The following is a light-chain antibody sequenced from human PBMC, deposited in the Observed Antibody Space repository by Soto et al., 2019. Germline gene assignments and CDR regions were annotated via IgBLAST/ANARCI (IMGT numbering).Light chain of an antibody. V-gene: IGKV1-5*01. J-gene: IGKJ1*01. Sequence: EIQVTQSHSTLSASVGYRVTITWRASQSISSWLAWYQQKPGKAPKLLIYDASSLESGVPSRFSGSGSGTEFTLTISSLQAEDVAVYYCQQYYNVPPAFGQGTKVDIK. CDR2: DAS. CDR3: QQYYNVPPA. CDR1: QSISSW.